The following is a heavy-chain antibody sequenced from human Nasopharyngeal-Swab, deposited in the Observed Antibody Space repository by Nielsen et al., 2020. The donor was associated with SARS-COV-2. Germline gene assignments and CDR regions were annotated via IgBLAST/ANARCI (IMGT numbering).Heavy chain of an antibody. Sequence: GGSLRLSCVASGFTFSSYSMNWVRQAPGKGLEWVSYISSSGSTIYYADSVKGRFTISRDNAKNSLYLQMNSLRAEDTAVYYCARGKAAAGYYFDYWGQGTLVTVSS. CDR1: GFTFSSYS. J-gene: IGHJ4*02. V-gene: IGHV3-48*04. CDR2: ISSSGSTI. CDR3: ARGKAAAGYYFDY. D-gene: IGHD6-13*01.